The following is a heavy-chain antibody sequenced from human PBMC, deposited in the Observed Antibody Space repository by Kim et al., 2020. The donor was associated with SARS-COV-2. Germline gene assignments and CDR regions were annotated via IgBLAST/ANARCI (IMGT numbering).Heavy chain of an antibody. CDR2: ISYDGSNK. D-gene: IGHD3-16*02. J-gene: IGHJ4*01. CDR3: AKDYYVWGSYRYYFDY. Sequence: GGSLRLSCAASGFTFSSYGMHWVRQAPGKGLEWVAVISYDGSNKYYADSVKGRFTISRDNSKNTLYLQMNSLRAEDTAVYYCAKDYYVWGSYRYYFDYWG. CDR1: GFTFSSYG. V-gene: IGHV3-30*18.